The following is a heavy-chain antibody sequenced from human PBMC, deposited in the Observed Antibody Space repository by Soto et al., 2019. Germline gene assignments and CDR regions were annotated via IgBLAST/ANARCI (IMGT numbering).Heavy chain of an antibody. CDR2: ISYDGSNK. D-gene: IGHD6-13*01. CDR1: GFTFSSYG. V-gene: IGHV3-30*18. CDR3: AKEGLAAAGTYFDY. J-gene: IGHJ4*02. Sequence: QVQLVESGRGVIQPGRSLRLSCAASGFTFSSYGMHWVRQAPGKGLEWVAVISYDGSNKYYADSVKGRFTISRDNSKNTLYLQMNSLRAEDTAVYYCAKEGLAAAGTYFDYWGQGTLVTVSS.